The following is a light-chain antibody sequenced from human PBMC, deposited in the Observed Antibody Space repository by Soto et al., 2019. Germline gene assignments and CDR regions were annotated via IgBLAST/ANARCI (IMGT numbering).Light chain of an antibody. Sequence: SSVLTQPPSVSVAPGQTARITCGGDNIGSKSVHWYQQKTGQAPVLVVYDETERPSGIPERFSGSSSGNTATLTVSRVEAEDEADYYCQVWDSSSDHYVFGTGTKVTVL. J-gene: IGLJ1*01. CDR3: QVWDSSSDHYV. CDR1: NIGSKS. V-gene: IGLV3-21*02. CDR2: DET.